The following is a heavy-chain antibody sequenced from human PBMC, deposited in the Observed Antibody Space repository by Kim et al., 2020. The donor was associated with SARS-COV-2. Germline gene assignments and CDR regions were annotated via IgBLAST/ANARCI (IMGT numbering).Heavy chain of an antibody. CDR3: ARSTPHRDTSSYDTLVPFD. CDR1: GGTFSNYG. V-gene: IGHV1-69*04. D-gene: IGHD3-16*01. Sequence: SVKVSCKASGGTFSNYGINWVRQAPGQGLEWMGTIIPYLDVRNYEQNFQGRATLTADESTGTAYMELSSLRSEDTAVYYCARSTPHRDTSSYDTLVPFD. CDR2: IIPYLDVR. J-gene: IGHJ4*01.